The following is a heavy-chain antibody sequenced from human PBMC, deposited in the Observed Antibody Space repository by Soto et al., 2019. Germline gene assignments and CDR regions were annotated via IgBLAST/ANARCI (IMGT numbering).Heavy chain of an antibody. CDR1: GDTFSTFA. D-gene: IGHD2-15*01. J-gene: IGHJ3*02. V-gene: IGHV1-69*01. CDR3: AREGYCSSGSCSFDGFDI. CDR2: IIPMFGST. Sequence: QVQLVQSGAEVKKPGSSVKVSCKASGDTFSTFAITWVRQAPGQGLEWLGGIIPMFGSTKYAQKFQGGITITADESTSTVYMELSSLRSEHTAVYYCAREGYCSSGSCSFDGFDIWGQGTMVTVSS.